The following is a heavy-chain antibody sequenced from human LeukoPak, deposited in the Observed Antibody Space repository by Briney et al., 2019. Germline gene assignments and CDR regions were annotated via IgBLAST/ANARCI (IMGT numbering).Heavy chain of an antibody. D-gene: IGHD3-10*01. V-gene: IGHV5-51*01. CDR2: IYPGDSDT. CDR3: ASSGTALPRGDYYGMDV. Sequence: GVSLQISCKGSGYSFTSYWIGWVRQMPGKGLEWMGIIYPGDSDTRYSPSFQGQVTISADKSISTAYLQWSSLKASDTAMYYCASSGTALPRGDYYGMDVWGQGTTVTVSS. CDR1: GYSFTSYW. J-gene: IGHJ6*02.